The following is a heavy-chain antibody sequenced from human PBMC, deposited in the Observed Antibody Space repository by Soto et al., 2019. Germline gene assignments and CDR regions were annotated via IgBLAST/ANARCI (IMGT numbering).Heavy chain of an antibody. V-gene: IGHV3-9*01. Sequence: EVQLVESGGGLVQPCRSLRLSCIASGFNFNDHGMHWVRQAPGKGLEWVSGITWHSDGMGYADSVKGRFTISRDNAKNSLYLQMNSLRVEDTAFYYCAKEDSGFSGYMDVWGKGTTVTVSS. CDR3: AKEDSGFSGYMDV. CDR1: GFNFNDHG. CDR2: ITWHSDGM. J-gene: IGHJ6*03. D-gene: IGHD3-10*01.